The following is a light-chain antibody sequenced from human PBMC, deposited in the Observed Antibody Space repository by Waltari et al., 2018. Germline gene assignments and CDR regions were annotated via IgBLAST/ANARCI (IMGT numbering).Light chain of an antibody. CDR3: QQYYNTPLT. V-gene: IGKV4-1*01. CDR1: ESVLYSSNNKNH. J-gene: IGKJ4*01. CDR2: WAS. Sequence: DIVMTQSPESLAVSLGERATIHCKTSESVLYSSNNKNHLAWYQQKPGQPPKLLLYWASTRKSGVPERFSGSGSETDFTLTVTSLQAEDVAVYYCQQYYNTPLTFGGGTKVGVK.